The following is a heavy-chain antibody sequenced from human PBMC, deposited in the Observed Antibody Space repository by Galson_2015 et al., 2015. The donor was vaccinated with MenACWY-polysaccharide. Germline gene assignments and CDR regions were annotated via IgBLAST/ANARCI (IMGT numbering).Heavy chain of an antibody. CDR1: GYSFTSNW. CDR3: ARVEKYSGSYYILH. J-gene: IGHJ4*02. V-gene: IGHV5-51*03. D-gene: IGHD1-26*01. Sequence: QSGAEVKKPGESLKISCPGSGYSFTSNWIGWVRQMPGKGLEWMGSIFPGDSNIRYSPSFQGQVTISADKSLSTAYLQWSSLKASDTAVYYCARVEKYSGSYYILHWGQGTLVTVSS. CDR2: IFPGDSNI.